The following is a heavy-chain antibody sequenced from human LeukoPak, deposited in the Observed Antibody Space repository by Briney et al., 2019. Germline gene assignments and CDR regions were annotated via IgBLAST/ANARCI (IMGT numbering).Heavy chain of an antibody. J-gene: IGHJ5*02. Sequence: GASVKVSCKASGYTFTGYYMHWVRQAPGQGLEWMGWINPNSGGTNYAQKFQGRVTMTRDTSISTAYMELSRLRSDDTAVYYCARNPDLVVTGSLWFDPWAREPWSPSPQ. V-gene: IGHV1-2*02. CDR2: INPNSGGT. CDR1: GYTFTGYY. D-gene: IGHD4-23*01. CDR3: ARNPDLVVTGSLWFDP.